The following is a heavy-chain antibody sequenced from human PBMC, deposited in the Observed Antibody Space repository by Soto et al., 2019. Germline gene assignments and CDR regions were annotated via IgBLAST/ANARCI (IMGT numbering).Heavy chain of an antibody. D-gene: IGHD6-6*01. CDR2: ITPTFGAV. V-gene: IGHV1-69*12. CDR3: AIDRRTSSLWFDP. Sequence: QVQLVQSGAEVKKVGSSVKVSCKASGGTFSGSAMSWVRQAPGQGLEWMGGITPTFGAVNYAQRFQGRITITADEFTDTAYMELSSLTSEDSAVYYRAIDRRTSSLWFDPWGQGTLVTVSS. J-gene: IGHJ5*02. CDR1: GGTFSGSA.